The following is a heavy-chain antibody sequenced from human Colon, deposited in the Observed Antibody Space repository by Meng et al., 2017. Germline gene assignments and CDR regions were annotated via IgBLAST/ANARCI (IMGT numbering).Heavy chain of an antibody. CDR3: ARTNYGDYNWFDP. V-gene: IGHV4-31*03. D-gene: IGHD4-17*01. J-gene: IGHJ5*02. CDR1: GVSISIGGFY. Sequence: QVQLQESGSVLVKPSPTLSLTCTVSGVSISIGGFYWSWIRQHPGKGLEWIGYIYYSGSTYYNPSLRSRVAISIDTSKNQFSLKLTSVTAADTAVYFCARTNYGDYNWFDPWGQGTLVTVSS. CDR2: IYYSGST.